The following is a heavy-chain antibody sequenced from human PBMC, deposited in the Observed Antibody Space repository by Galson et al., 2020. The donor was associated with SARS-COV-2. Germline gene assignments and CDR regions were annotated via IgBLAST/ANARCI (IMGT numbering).Heavy chain of an antibody. D-gene: IGHD3-16*01. Sequence: GESLKISCTTSGFAFSNFGMSWVRQAPGKGLEWVAAISGHGGSPYYADSVEGRFTISRDNSKNTLYLQMNSLSVDDTAVYYCTKDLRNYAIDYWGQGTLVTVSS. CDR3: TKDLRNYAIDY. CDR1: GFAFSNFG. V-gene: IGHV3-23*01. J-gene: IGHJ4*02. CDR2: ISGHGGSP.